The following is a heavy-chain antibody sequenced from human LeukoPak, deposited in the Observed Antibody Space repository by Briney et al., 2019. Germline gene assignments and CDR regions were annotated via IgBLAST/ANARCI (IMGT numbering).Heavy chain of an antibody. CDR1: GGSVSSDY. Sequence: PSETLSLTCAVSGGSVSSDYWSWIRQPPGKGLEWIGEINHSGNTNYNPSLKSRVTISVDTSKNQFSLKLSSVTAADTAVYYCARGLAGGRITIFGVVIREVGFDYWGQGTLVTVSS. CDR2: INHSGNT. V-gene: IGHV4-34*01. CDR3: ARGLAGGRITIFGVVIREVGFDY. J-gene: IGHJ4*02. D-gene: IGHD3-3*01.